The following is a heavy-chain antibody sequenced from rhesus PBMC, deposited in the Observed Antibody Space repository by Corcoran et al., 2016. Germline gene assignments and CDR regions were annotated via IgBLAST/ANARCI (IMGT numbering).Heavy chain of an antibody. D-gene: IGHD5-24*01. CDR1: GGSISTRS. CDR2: IYGSGSST. V-gene: IGHV4-169*01. J-gene: IGHJ4*01. CDR3: ARGTVGRVQFDY. Sequence: QLQLQESGPGLGKPSETLSLTCAVPGGSISTRSLSWLRPAPGKGLEWIGYIYGSGSSTNYNPSLKSRVTLSVDTYKNQLSLKLSSVTAADTAVYYCARGTVGRVQFDYWGQGVLVTVSS.